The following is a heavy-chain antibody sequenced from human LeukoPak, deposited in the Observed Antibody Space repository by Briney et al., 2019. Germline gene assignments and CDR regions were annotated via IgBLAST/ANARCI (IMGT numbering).Heavy chain of an antibody. CDR2: ISSSGSTI. CDR3: AELGITMTGGV. J-gene: IGHJ6*04. Sequence: PGGSLRLSCAASGFTFSSYEMNWVRQAPGKGLEWVSYISSSGSTIYYADSVKGGFTISRDNAKNPLYLQMNSLRAEDTAVYYCAELGITMTGGVWGKGTTVTISS. CDR1: GFTFSSYE. V-gene: IGHV3-48*03. D-gene: IGHD3-10*02.